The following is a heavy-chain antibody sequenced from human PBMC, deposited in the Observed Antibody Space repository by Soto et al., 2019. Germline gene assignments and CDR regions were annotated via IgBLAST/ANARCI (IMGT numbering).Heavy chain of an antibody. CDR2: IDPNSGGT. Sequence: ASVKVSCKASGYTFTGYYMHWVRQAPGQGLEWMGWIDPNSGGTNYAQKFQGRVTMTRDTSISTAYMELSSLRSEDTAVYYCARAKIGYSYGPFDYWGQGTLVNVSS. CDR1: GYTFTGYY. V-gene: IGHV1-2*02. CDR3: ARAKIGYSYGPFDY. J-gene: IGHJ4*02. D-gene: IGHD5-18*01.